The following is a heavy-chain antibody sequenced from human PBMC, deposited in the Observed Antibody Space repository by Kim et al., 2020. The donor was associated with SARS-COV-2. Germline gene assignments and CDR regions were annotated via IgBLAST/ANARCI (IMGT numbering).Heavy chain of an antibody. Sequence: AQKFQGRVTITADKSTSTAYMELSSLRSEDTAVYYCARERIQLAGAFDIWGQGTMVTVSS. J-gene: IGHJ3*02. D-gene: IGHD5-18*01. V-gene: IGHV1-69*04. CDR3: ARERIQLAGAFDI.